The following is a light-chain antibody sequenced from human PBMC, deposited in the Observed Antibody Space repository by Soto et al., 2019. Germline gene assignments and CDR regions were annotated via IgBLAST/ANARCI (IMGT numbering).Light chain of an antibody. Sequence: VLMQSPLSLPVTPGEPASISCRSSQSLLHTNGHNYVDWYVQKPGESPRLLIYLGSNRASGVLDRFSARGSGTDFTLKISRVEAEEVGFYYCGQGLQTPFSFGGGTKVESK. J-gene: IGKJ4*01. CDR2: LGS. V-gene: IGKV2-28*01. CDR1: QSLLHTNGHNY. CDR3: GQGLQTPFS.